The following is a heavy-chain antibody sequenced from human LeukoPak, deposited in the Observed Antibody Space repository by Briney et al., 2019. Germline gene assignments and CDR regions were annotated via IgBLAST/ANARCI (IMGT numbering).Heavy chain of an antibody. Sequence: KPSETLSLTCTVSGGSISSSSYYWGWIRQPPGKGLEWIGSIYYSGSTYYNPSLKSRVTISVDTSKNQFSLKLSSVTAADTAVYYCARGSGYEEYYYYYYGMDVWGQGTTVTVFS. D-gene: IGHD5-12*01. CDR1: GGSISSSSYY. V-gene: IGHV4-39*07. CDR2: IYYSGST. CDR3: ARGSGYEEYYYYYYGMDV. J-gene: IGHJ6*02.